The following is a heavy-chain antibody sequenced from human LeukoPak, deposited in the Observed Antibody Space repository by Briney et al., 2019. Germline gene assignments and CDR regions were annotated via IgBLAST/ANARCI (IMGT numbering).Heavy chain of an antibody. J-gene: IGHJ4*02. D-gene: IGHD6-19*01. CDR1: GYTFNTYY. V-gene: IGHV1-46*02. CDR2: INPSGGST. Sequence: ASVKVPCKASGYTFNTYYMHWVRQAPGQGLEWMGIINPSGGSTSYAQKFQGRVTMTRDTSTSTVYMELRSLRSDDTAVYYCARREQWLVGDDYWGQGTLVTVSS. CDR3: ARREQWLVGDDY.